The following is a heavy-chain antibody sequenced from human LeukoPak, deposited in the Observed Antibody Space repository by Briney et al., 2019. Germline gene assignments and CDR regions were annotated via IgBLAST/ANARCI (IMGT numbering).Heavy chain of an antibody. D-gene: IGHD3-3*01. V-gene: IGHV3-15*01. CDR3: TTRGVSDPYYYYYYMDV. Sequence: GGSLRLSCAASGFTFSNAWMSWVRQAPGKGLEWVGRIKSKADGGTTDYAAPVKGRFTISRDDSKNTLYLQMNSLKTEDTAVYYCTTRGVSDPYYYYYYMDVWGKGTTVTVSS. J-gene: IGHJ6*03. CDR2: IKSKADGGTT. CDR1: GFTFSNAW.